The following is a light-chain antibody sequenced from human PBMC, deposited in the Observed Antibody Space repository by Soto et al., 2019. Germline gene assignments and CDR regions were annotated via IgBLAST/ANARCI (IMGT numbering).Light chain of an antibody. Sequence: DIQMTHSPSTLSASVGDRVTITCRASQSISSWLAWYQQKPGKAPKLLIYDASTLESGVPSRFSGSGSGTEFTLTISSLQPDDFATYYCQQYNSYHSFGQGTKV. CDR1: QSISSW. CDR2: DAS. J-gene: IGKJ1*01. CDR3: QQYNSYHS. V-gene: IGKV1-5*01.